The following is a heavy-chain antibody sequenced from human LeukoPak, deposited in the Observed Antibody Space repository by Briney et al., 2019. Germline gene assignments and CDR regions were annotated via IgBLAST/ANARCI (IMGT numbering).Heavy chain of an antibody. CDR3: ANSYTGIAAAGWDY. CDR2: IIPIFGTA. D-gene: IGHD6-13*01. J-gene: IGHJ4*02. Sequence: ASVKVSCKASGGTFSSYAISWVRQAPGQGLEWMGGIIPIFGTANYAQKFQGRVTITADESTSTAYMELSSLRSEDTAVYYCANSYTGIAAAGWDYWGQGTQVTVSS. V-gene: IGHV1-69*13. CDR1: GGTFSSYA.